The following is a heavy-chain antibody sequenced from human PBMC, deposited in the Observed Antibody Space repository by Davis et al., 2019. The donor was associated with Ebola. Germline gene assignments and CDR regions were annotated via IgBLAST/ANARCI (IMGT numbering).Heavy chain of an antibody. V-gene: IGHV1-46*01. J-gene: IGHJ6*02. CDR3: ARGGYDFWSFYYYYGMDV. CDR1: GYTFTSYY. D-gene: IGHD3-3*01. CDR2: INPSGGST. Sequence: ASVKVSCKASGYTFTSYYMHWVRQAPGQGLEWMGIINPSGGSTTYAQKLQGRVTMTTDTSTSTVYMELRSLRSDDTAVYYCARGGYDFWSFYYYYGMDVWGQGTTVTVSS.